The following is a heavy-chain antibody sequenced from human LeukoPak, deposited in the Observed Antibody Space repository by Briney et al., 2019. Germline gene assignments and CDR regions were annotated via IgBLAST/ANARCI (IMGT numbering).Heavy chain of an antibody. J-gene: IGHJ4*02. CDR1: GFTFNSYN. Sequence: GGSLRLSCAASGFTFNSYNMNWVRQAPGKGLEWISYISSDSSTIFYADSVKGRFTISRDNAKNSLYLQVSSLRTEDTALYYCAKDTQGMTGGFDYWGQGTLVTVSS. CDR2: ISSDSSTI. D-gene: IGHD4-23*01. V-gene: IGHV3-48*04. CDR3: AKDTQGMTGGFDY.